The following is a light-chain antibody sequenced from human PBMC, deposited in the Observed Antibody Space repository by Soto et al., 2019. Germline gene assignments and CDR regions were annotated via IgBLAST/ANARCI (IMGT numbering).Light chain of an antibody. J-gene: IGKJ1*01. V-gene: IGKV1-5*03. Sequence: DIPMTQSPSTLSASVGDRVTITCRASQSISSWLAWYQQKPGKAPKLLIYKASSLESGVPSRFSGSGSGKEFTITISSLQPDDFETYYCQQYNSPWTFGQGTKGEI. CDR3: QQYNSPWT. CDR1: QSISSW. CDR2: KAS.